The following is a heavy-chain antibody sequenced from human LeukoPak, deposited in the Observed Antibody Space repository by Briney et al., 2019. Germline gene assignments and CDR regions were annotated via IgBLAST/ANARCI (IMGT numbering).Heavy chain of an antibody. CDR3: AKATLGIAVAGTDY. D-gene: IGHD6-19*01. CDR2: IRYDGSNK. CDR1: GFTFSSYG. Sequence: GGSLRLSCAASGFTFSSYGMHWVRQAPGKGLEWVAFIRYDGSNKYYADSVKGRFTISRDNSKNTLYLQMNSLRAEDTALYFCAKATLGIAVAGTDYWGQGTLVTVSS. V-gene: IGHV3-30*02. J-gene: IGHJ4*02.